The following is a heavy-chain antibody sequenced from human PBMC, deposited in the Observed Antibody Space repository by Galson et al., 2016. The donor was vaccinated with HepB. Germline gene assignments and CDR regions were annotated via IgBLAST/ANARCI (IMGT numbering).Heavy chain of an antibody. CDR1: GGSISSVGYS. J-gene: IGHJ4*02. V-gene: IGHV4-30-2*01. CDR2: IYHSGST. D-gene: IGHD3-3*01. CDR3: AREASDDFWSDPYFDH. Sequence: TLSLTCAVSGGSISSVGYSWSWIRQPPGKGLEWIGLIYHSGSTYYNPSPKSRVTISLDTSNNQFSLKMTSVTAADTAVYYCAREASDDFWSDPYFDHWGQGTLVTVSS.